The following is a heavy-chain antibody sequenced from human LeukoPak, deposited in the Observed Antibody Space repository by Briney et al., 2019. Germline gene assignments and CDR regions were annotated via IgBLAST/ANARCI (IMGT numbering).Heavy chain of an antibody. CDR1: GYTFTSYG. Sequence: ASVKVSCKASGYTFTSYGISWVRQAPGQGLEWMGWISAYNGNTNYAQELQGRVTMTTDTSTSTAYMELRSLRSDDTAVYYCARETYYYGSGSYSRGRNWFDPWGQGTLVTVSS. V-gene: IGHV1-18*04. D-gene: IGHD3-10*01. CDR3: ARETYYYGSGSYSRGRNWFDP. J-gene: IGHJ5*02. CDR2: ISAYNGNT.